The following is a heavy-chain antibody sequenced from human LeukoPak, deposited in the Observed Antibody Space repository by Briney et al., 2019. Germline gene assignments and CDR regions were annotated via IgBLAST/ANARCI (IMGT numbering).Heavy chain of an antibody. CDR1: GFTFSAAP. J-gene: IGHJ4*02. D-gene: IGHD3-10*01. CDR2: IYGNGREI. Sequence: PGGSLRLSCAASGFTFSAAPMIWVRQVSGKGLEWVSVIYGNGREIHYADSVKGRFTISRDNAKNSLYLQMNSLRAEDTAVYYCARESGKSDYWGQGTLVTVSS. CDR3: ARESGKSDY. V-gene: IGHV3-21*01.